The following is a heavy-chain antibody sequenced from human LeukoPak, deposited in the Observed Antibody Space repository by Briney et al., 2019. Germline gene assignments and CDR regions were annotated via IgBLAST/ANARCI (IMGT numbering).Heavy chain of an antibody. CDR3: ARRTAAAGSPLDY. Sequence: GESLKISCKGSGYSFTSYWIGWVRQKPGKGLEWMGIIYPGDSDTRYSPSFQGQVTISADKSISTAYLQWSSLKASDTAMYYCARRTAAAGSPLDYWGQGTLVTVSS. V-gene: IGHV5-51*01. J-gene: IGHJ4*02. D-gene: IGHD6-13*01. CDR2: IYPGDSDT. CDR1: GYSFTSYW.